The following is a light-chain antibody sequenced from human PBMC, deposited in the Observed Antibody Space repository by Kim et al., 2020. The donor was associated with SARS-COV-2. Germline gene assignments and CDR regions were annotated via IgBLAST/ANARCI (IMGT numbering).Light chain of an antibody. CDR1: KLGDKY. CDR3: QAWDSSTYV. Sequence: SYELTQPPSVSVSPGQTASILCYGDKLGDKYASWYQQKPGQSPVLVIYRNNKRPSGIPERFSGSNSANTATLTISETQAMDEADYYCQAWDSSTYVFGPGTKVTVL. CDR2: RNN. J-gene: IGLJ1*01. V-gene: IGLV3-1*01.